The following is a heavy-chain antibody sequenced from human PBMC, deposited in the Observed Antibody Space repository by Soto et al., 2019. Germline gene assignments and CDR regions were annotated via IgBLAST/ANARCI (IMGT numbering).Heavy chain of an antibody. CDR3: SKGGCLGPVAVAY. CDR1: GGSISSGGYS. J-gene: IGHJ4*02. CDR2: IYNCGST. Sequence: QLQLQESGSGLVKPSQTLSLTCAVSGGSISSGGYSWSWIRQPPGKGLEWIGYIYNCGSTYYNPCCTSGAAISAERPTNQFSRKLSSVTAADAAVYYCSKGGCLGPVAVAYWGPGTLVTVCS. D-gene: IGHD3-16*01. V-gene: IGHV4-30-2*01.